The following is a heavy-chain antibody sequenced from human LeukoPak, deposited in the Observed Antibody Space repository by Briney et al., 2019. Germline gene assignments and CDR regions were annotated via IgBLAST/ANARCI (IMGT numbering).Heavy chain of an antibody. CDR3: ARDAFGVDKSSF. CDR1: GFTFSSYW. V-gene: IGHV3-74*01. CDR2: IDSDGSST. Sequence: QAGGSLRLSCAASGFTFSSYWMHLVRQAPGKGLVWVSRIDSDGSSTSYADSVKGRFTISRDNAKNTLYLQMNSLRAEDTAVYYCARDAFGVDKSSFWGQGTLVTVSS. D-gene: IGHD3-3*01. J-gene: IGHJ4*02.